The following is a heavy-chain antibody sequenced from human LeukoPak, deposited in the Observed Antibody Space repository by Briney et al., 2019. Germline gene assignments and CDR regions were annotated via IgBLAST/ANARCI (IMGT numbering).Heavy chain of an antibody. D-gene: IGHD3-22*01. J-gene: IGHJ6*02. Sequence: GGSLRLSCAASGFTFSSYAMSWVRQAPGKGLEWVSAISGSGGSTYYADSVKGRFTISRDNSKNTLYLQMNSLRAEDTAVYYCAKDQNYYDSSGYYPLGYYYYYGMDVWGRGTTVTVSS. CDR2: ISGSGGST. V-gene: IGHV3-23*01. CDR3: AKDQNYYDSSGYYPLGYYYYYGMDV. CDR1: GFTFSSYA.